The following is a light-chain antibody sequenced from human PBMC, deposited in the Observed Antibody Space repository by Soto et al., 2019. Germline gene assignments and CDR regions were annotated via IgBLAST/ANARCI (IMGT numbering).Light chain of an antibody. Sequence: DIVMTQSPDSLAVSLGERATINCKSSQSVLYSSNNKNYLAWYQQKPGQPTKLLIYWASTRESGVPDRFSGSGSGTDFTLTISSLLAEDVAVYYCQQYYSTPYTFGQGTMLEIK. CDR1: QSVLYSSNNKNY. J-gene: IGKJ2*01. CDR3: QQYYSTPYT. V-gene: IGKV4-1*01. CDR2: WAS.